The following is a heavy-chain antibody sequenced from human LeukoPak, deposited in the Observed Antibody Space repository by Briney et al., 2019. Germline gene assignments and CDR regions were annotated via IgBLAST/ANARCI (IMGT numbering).Heavy chain of an antibody. D-gene: IGHD5-18*01. J-gene: IGHJ4*02. CDR2: IYYSGST. V-gene: IGHV4-39*07. CDR3: ARVKQNSGYSYGD. CDR1: SGSISSSSYY. Sequence: PSETLSLTCTVSSGSISSSSYYWGWIRQPPGKGLEWIGSIYYSGSTYYNPSLKSRVTISVDTSKNQFSLKLSSVTAADTAVYYCARVKQNSGYSYGDWGQGTLVTVSS.